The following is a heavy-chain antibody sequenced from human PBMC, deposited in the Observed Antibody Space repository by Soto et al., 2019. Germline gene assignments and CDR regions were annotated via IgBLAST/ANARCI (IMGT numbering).Heavy chain of an antibody. Sequence: GGSLRLSCAASGFIFNKYSMSWVRQAPGKGLEWVSAISGSGGSTYYADSVKGRFTISRDNSKNTLYLQMNSLRAEDTAVYYCAKPSTAGPFDYWGQGTLVTVSS. CDR3: AKPSTAGPFDY. D-gene: IGHD4-17*01. CDR1: GFIFNKYS. J-gene: IGHJ4*02. V-gene: IGHV3-23*01. CDR2: ISGSGGST.